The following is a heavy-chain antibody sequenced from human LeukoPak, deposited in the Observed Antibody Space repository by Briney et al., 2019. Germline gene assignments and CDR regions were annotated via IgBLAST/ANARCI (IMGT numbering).Heavy chain of an antibody. Sequence: SETLSLTCAVSGGSISSYYWSWIRQPPGKGLEWIGYIYYSGSTSYNPSLKSRVTISVDTSKKQFSLKLNSVTAADTAVYYCARLPSWDSNWFDPWGQGTLVTVSS. D-gene: IGHD2-2*01. V-gene: IGHV4-59*08. J-gene: IGHJ5*02. CDR2: IYYSGST. CDR1: GGSISSYY. CDR3: ARLPSWDSNWFDP.